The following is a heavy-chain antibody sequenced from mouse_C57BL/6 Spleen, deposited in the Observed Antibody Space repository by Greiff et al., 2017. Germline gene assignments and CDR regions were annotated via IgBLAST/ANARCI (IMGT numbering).Heavy chain of an antibody. CDR1: GYTFTEYT. D-gene: IGHD1-1*01. J-gene: IGHJ2*01. CDR3: ARHETHYYGSSYVRNYFDY. CDR2: FYPGSGSI. Sequence: QVQLQQSGAELVKPGASVKLSCKASGYTFTEYTIHWVKQRSGQGLEWIGWFYPGSGSIKYKEKFKDKATLTADKSSITVYMELSRLTSEDSAVYFCARHETHYYGSSYVRNYFDYWGQGTTLTVSS. V-gene: IGHV1-62-2*01.